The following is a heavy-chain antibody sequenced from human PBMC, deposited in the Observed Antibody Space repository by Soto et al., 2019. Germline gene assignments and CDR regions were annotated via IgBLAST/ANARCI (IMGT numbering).Heavy chain of an antibody. V-gene: IGHV1-69*02. J-gene: IGHJ4*02. CDR1: GGTFSSYT. Sequence: SVKVSCKASGGTFSSYTISWVRQAPGQGLEWMGRIIPILGIANYAQKFQGRVTITADKSTSTAYMELSSLRSEDTAVYYCARSIEGRYCSGGSCTYYFDYWGQGTLVTVSS. CDR2: IIPILGIA. CDR3: ARSIEGRYCSGGSCTYYFDY. D-gene: IGHD2-15*01.